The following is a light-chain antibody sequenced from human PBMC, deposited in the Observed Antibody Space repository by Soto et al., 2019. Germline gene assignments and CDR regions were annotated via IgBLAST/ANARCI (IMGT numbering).Light chain of an antibody. V-gene: IGLV2-11*01. J-gene: IGLJ1*01. Sequence: QSALTQPRSVSGSPGQSVTISCTGTSSDVGGYDYVSWYQQHPGKAPKLMIYGVTKRPSGVPDRFSGSKSGKTASLTISGLQAEDESDYYCCSHGGRHSYVFGTGTKLT. CDR3: CSHGGRHSYV. CDR1: SSDVGGYDY. CDR2: GVT.